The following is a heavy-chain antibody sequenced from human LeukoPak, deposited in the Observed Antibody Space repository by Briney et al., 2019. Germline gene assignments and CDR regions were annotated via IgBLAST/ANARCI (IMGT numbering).Heavy chain of an antibody. CDR1: GYTFTGYY. D-gene: IGHD1-7*01. CDR3: ARGELTGTTAYYYYYGMDV. Sequence: ASVKVSCKASGYTFTGYYMHWVRQAPGQGLEWMGWINPNSGGTNYAQKFQGRVTMTRDTSISTAYMELSRLRSDDTAVYYCARGELTGTTAYYYYYGMDVWGQGTTVTVSS. V-gene: IGHV1-2*02. J-gene: IGHJ6*02. CDR2: INPNSGGT.